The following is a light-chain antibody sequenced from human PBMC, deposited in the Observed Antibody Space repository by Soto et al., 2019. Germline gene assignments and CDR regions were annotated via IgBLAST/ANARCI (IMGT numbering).Light chain of an antibody. CDR1: QTIYSN. Sequence: IQMTQSPATLSVSPGERATLSCRASQTIYSNVAWYQQRPGQAPRLLIYRASARATGIPARFSGSGSGTEFTLTIGSLQSEDSAVYYCQQYNNWPRTFGQGTKVDIK. J-gene: IGKJ1*01. CDR3: QQYNNWPRT. V-gene: IGKV3-15*01. CDR2: RAS.